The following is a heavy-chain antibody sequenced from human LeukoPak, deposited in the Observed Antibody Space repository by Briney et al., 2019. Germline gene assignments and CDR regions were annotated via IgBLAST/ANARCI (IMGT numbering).Heavy chain of an antibody. Sequence: GGSLRLSCAASGFTFSSYWMSWVRQTPGKGLEWVANIKPDGSEKYYVDSVKGRFTISRDNAKNSLYLQMNSLRAEDTAVYYCAELGITMIGGVWGKGTTVTISS. CDR3: AELGITMIGGV. CDR2: IKPDGSEK. D-gene: IGHD3-10*02. J-gene: IGHJ6*04. CDR1: GFTFSSYW. V-gene: IGHV3-7*01.